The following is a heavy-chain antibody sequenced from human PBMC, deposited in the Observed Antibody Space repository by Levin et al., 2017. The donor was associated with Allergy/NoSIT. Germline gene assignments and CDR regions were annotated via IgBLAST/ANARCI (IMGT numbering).Heavy chain of an antibody. J-gene: IGHJ3*02. CDR1: GYTFTYYY. V-gene: IGHV1-46*01. CDR3: AKEGSSTSCHGICDSAFDI. D-gene: IGHD2-2*01. Sequence: ASVKVSCRASGYTFTYYYIHWVRQAPGQGLEWMGIINPSDGTVSYPQKFQGRVSMTRDTSTSTVYMELSSLRLEDTAVYYCAKEGSSTSCHGICDSAFDIWGQGTMVTVSS. CDR2: INPSDGTV.